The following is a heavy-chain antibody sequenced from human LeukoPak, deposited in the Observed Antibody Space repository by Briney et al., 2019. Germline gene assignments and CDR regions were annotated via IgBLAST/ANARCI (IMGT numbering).Heavy chain of an antibody. CDR3: ARSSHWTDAFDI. D-gene: IGHD1-1*01. Sequence: SETLSLTCTVSGVSISSYYWSWIRQPPGKGLEWIGYIYYSGSTNYNPSLKSRVTISLDTSKNHFSLKLSSVTAADTAVYYCARSSHWTDAFDIWGQGTMVTVSS. CDR1: GVSISSYY. CDR2: IYYSGST. V-gene: IGHV4-59*08. J-gene: IGHJ3*02.